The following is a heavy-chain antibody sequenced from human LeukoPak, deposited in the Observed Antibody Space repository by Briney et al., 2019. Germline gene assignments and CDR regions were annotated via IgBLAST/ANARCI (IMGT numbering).Heavy chain of an antibody. Sequence: SETLSLTCAVYGGSFSGYYWSWIRQPPGKGLEWIGEINHSGSTNYNPSLKSRVTISVGTSKNQFSLKLSSVTAADTAVYYCARLVLWFGESPNWFDPWGQGTLVTVSS. J-gene: IGHJ5*02. CDR2: INHSGST. CDR3: ARLVLWFGESPNWFDP. V-gene: IGHV4-34*01. D-gene: IGHD3-10*01. CDR1: GGSFSGYY.